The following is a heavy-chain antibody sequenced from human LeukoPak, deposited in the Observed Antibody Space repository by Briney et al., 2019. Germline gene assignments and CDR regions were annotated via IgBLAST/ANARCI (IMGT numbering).Heavy chain of an antibody. CDR1: GFTFSSSA. D-gene: IGHD1-26*01. Sequence: SVKVSCKTSGFTFSSSAMQWVRQARGQRLEWIGWIIVGSDRTHYAQNLQERITITRDMSTNTAYMELSSLRSDDTAVYYCAAELYSGTYGRCCSFAFWGQGTQVTVS. CDR3: AAELYSGTYGRCCSFAF. CDR2: IIVGSDRT. J-gene: IGHJ4*02. V-gene: IGHV1-58*02.